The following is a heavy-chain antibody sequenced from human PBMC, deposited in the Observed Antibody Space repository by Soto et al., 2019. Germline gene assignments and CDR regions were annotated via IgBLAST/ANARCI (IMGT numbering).Heavy chain of an antibody. V-gene: IGHV1-8*01. CDR2: MNPNSGNT. CDR1: GYTFTSYD. J-gene: IGHJ6*02. D-gene: IGHD5-12*01. Sequence: ASVKVSCKASGYTFTSYDINWVRQATGQGLEWMGWMNPNSGNTGYAQKFQGRVTMTRNTSISTAYMELSSLRSEDTAVYYCARDFVEMASNYYYYYGMDVWGQGTTVTVSS. CDR3: ARDFVEMASNYYYYYGMDV.